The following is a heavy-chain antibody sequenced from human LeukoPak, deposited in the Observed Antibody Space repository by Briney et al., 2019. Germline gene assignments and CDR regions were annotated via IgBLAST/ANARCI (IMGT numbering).Heavy chain of an antibody. CDR2: INPNSGGT. D-gene: IGHD4-17*01. J-gene: IGHJ5*02. Sequence: ASVKVSCKASGYTFTGYYMHWVRQAPGQGLEWMGWINPNSGGTNYAQKFQGRVTMTRDTSISTAYMELSRLRSDDTAVYYCARDPDDYGDDGWFDPWGQGTLVTVSS. CDR3: ARDPDDYGDDGWFDP. CDR1: GYTFTGYY. V-gene: IGHV1-2*02.